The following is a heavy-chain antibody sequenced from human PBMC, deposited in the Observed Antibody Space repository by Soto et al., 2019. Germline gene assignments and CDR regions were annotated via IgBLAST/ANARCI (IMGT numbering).Heavy chain of an antibody. Sequence: QVQLVQSGAEVKKPGASVKVSCKASGYIFTRYTIHWVRQAPGQSLEWMGWINGGSGNTQYSQHFPGRVTISRDTSANIAYMELSSLRSEDTAVYYWARGPGMTIFGVGKEAFYYWGQGTLVTVSS. CDR3: ARGPGMTIFGVGKEAFYY. J-gene: IGHJ4*02. CDR2: INGGSGNT. CDR1: GYIFTRYT. D-gene: IGHD3-3*01. V-gene: IGHV1-3*01.